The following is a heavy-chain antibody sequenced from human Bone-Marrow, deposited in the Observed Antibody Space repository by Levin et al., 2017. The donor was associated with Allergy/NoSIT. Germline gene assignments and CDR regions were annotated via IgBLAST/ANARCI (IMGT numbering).Heavy chain of an antibody. V-gene: IGHV1-69*13. Sequence: SVKVSCKASGGTLRSSAISWVRQAPGQGLEWMGGIIPISGTRNYDEKFQGRVTITADEPRSIVHMELSSLRSDDTAVYYCARDRGYYDRSAGGGMDVWGQGTTVTVSS. CDR2: IIPISGTR. D-gene: IGHD3-22*01. CDR1: GGTLRSSA. J-gene: IGHJ6*02. CDR3: ARDRGYYDRSAGGGMDV.